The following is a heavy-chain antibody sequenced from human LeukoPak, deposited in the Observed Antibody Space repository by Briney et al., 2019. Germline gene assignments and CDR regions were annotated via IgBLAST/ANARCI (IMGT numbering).Heavy chain of an antibody. V-gene: IGHV3-30*18. CDR1: GFTFSSYG. Sequence: PGGSLRLSCAASGFTFSSYGMHWVRQAPGKGLEWVAVISYDGSNKYYADSVKGRFTISRDKSKNTLYLQMNSLRAEDTAAYYCAKAVYSSGWFSDYWGQGTLVTVSS. D-gene: IGHD6-19*01. CDR3: AKAVYSSGWFSDY. J-gene: IGHJ4*02. CDR2: ISYDGSNK.